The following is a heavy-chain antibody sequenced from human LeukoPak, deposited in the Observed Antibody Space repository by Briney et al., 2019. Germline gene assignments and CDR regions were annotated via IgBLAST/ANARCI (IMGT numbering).Heavy chain of an antibody. CDR1: GYSISSGYY. CDR3: ARVITGNWNFPLYFDY. Sequence: SETLSLTCTVSGYSISSGYYWGWIRQPPGKGLEWIGSIYHSGSTYYNPSLKSRVTISVDTSKNQFSLKLSSVTAADTAVYYCARVITGNWNFPLYFDYWGQGTLVTVSS. CDR2: IYHSGST. J-gene: IGHJ4*02. V-gene: IGHV4-38-2*02. D-gene: IGHD1-7*01.